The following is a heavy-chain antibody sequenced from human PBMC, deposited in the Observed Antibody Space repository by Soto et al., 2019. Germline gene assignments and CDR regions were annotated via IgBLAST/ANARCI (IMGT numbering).Heavy chain of an antibody. CDR1: GGSISSYY. J-gene: IGHJ6*02. CDR2: IYYSGSI. D-gene: IGHD3-22*01. Sequence: SETLSLTCTVSGGSISSYYWSRIRQPPGKGLEWIGYIYYSGSINYNPSLKSRVTISVDTSKNQFSLKLSSVTAADTAVYYCAREDYDSSGDYYGMDVWGQGTTVTSP. V-gene: IGHV4-59*01. CDR3: AREDYDSSGDYYGMDV.